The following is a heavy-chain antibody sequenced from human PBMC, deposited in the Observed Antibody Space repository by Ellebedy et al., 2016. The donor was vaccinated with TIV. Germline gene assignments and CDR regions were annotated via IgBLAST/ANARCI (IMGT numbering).Heavy chain of an antibody. CDR2: MNPNSGNT. CDR1: GYTFTSHD. D-gene: IGHD2-21*02. Sequence: ASVKVSXXASGYTFTSHDINWVRQATGQGLEWMGWMNPNSGNTGYAQKFQGRVTMTRNTSISTAYLELSSLRSEDTAVYYCARAVVVTATDYWGQGTLVTVSS. V-gene: IGHV1-8*01. CDR3: ARAVVVTATDY. J-gene: IGHJ4*02.